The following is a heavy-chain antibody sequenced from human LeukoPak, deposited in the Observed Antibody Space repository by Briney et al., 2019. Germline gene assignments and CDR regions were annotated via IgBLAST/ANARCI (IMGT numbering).Heavy chain of an antibody. J-gene: IGHJ5*02. Sequence: PSEALSLTCTVSGVSISSDYWSWIRLRPGKGLEWIGYIYYSGSSNYNPSLKSRVTMSVDTSKNQFSLKLTSVTAADTAVYYCARRLRQNLFDPWGQGTLVTVSS. D-gene: IGHD4-17*01. V-gene: IGHV4-59*08. CDR1: GVSISSDY. CDR3: ARRLRQNLFDP. CDR2: IYYSGSS.